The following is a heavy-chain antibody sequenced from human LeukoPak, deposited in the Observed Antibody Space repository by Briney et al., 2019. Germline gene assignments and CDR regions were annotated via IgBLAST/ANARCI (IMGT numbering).Heavy chain of an antibody. CDR2: ISSSGSTI. V-gene: IGHV3-48*04. CDR3: ARGEIVLHYGSGKMGY. Sequence: PGGSLRLSCADSGLTISNNWMSWVRQAPGKGLEWVSYISSSGSTIYYADSVKGRFTISRDNAKNSLYLQMNSLRAEDTAVYYCARGEIVLHYGSGKMGYWGQGTLVTVSS. D-gene: IGHD3-10*01. CDR1: GLTISNNW. J-gene: IGHJ4*02.